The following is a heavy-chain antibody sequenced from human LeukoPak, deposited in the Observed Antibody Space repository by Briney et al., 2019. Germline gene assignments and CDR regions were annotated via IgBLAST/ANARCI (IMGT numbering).Heavy chain of an antibody. CDR1: GFTFSNAW. Sequence: GGSRRLSCAASGFTFSNAWMSWVRQAPGKGLEWVGRIKSKTDGGTTDYAAPVKGRFTISRDDSKNTLYLQMNSLKTEDTAVYYCTTAGRVVVAATSSTSVDYWGQGTLVTVSS. CDR3: TTAGRVVVAATSSTSVDY. V-gene: IGHV3-15*01. J-gene: IGHJ4*02. D-gene: IGHD2-15*01. CDR2: IKSKTDGGTT.